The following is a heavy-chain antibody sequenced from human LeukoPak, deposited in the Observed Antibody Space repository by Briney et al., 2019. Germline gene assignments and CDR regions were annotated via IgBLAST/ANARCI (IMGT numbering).Heavy chain of an antibody. CDR1: GGSISSHY. CDR3: ARSSMYSSGLFDY. D-gene: IGHD6-19*01. CDR2: IYTSGST. Sequence: PSETLSLTCTVSGGSISSHYWSWIRQPPGKGLEWIGYIYTSGSTNYNPSLKSRVTISVDTSKNQFSLKLSSVTAADTAVYYCARSSMYSSGLFDYWGQGTLVTVSS. J-gene: IGHJ4*02. V-gene: IGHV4-4*09.